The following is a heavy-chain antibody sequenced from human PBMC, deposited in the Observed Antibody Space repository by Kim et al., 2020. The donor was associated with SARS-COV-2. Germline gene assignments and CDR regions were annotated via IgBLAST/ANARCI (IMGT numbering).Heavy chain of an antibody. J-gene: IGHJ4*02. CDR3: ARTKGLWGLDY. D-gene: IGHD3-10*01. CDR2: IYYSGST. CDR1: GGSISSSSYY. V-gene: IGHV4-39*01. Sequence: SETLSLTCTVSGGSISSSSYYWGWIRQPPGKGLEWIGSIYYSGSTYYNPSLKSRVTISVDTSKNQFSLKLSSVTAADTAVYYCARTKGLWGLDYWGQGTLVTVSS.